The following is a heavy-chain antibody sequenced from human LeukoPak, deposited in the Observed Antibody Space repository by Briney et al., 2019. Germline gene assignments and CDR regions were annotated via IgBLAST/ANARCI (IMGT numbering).Heavy chain of an antibody. J-gene: IGHJ3*02. CDR3: ASFITDNDAFDI. V-gene: IGHV4-4*07. CDR1: GGSISSYY. Sequence: SETLSLTCTVSGGSISSYYWSWIRQPAGKGLEWIGRIYTSGSTNYNPSLKSRVTMSVDTSKNQFSLKLSSVTAADTAVYYCASFITDNDAFDIWGQGTMVTVSS. CDR2: IYTSGST. D-gene: IGHD3-22*01.